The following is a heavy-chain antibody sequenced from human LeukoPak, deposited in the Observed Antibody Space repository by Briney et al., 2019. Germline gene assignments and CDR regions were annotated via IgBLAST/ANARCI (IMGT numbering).Heavy chain of an antibody. CDR2: IYYSGST. CDR1: GGSISSYY. CDR3: ARDLGYCSGGSCYTQFDY. J-gene: IGHJ4*02. D-gene: IGHD2-15*01. Sequence: SETLSLTCTVSGGSISSYYWSWIRQPPGKGLEWIGYIYYSGSTNYNPSLKSRVTISVDTSKNQFSLKLSSVTAADTAVYYRARDLGYCSGGSCYTQFDYWGQGTLVTVSS. V-gene: IGHV4-59*01.